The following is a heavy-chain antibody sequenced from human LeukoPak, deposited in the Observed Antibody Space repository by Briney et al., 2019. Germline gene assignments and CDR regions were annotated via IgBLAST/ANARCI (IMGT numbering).Heavy chain of an antibody. Sequence: GGSLRLSCAASGFTFSSYAMSWVRQAPGKGLEWVSAISGSGGSTYYADPVKGRFTVSRDNAKNSLSLQMNSLRAEDTAVYYCARDADLGATITGAFDIWGQGATVVVSS. CDR1: GFTFSSYA. D-gene: IGHD5-24*01. J-gene: IGHJ3*02. V-gene: IGHV3-23*01. CDR2: ISGSGGST. CDR3: ARDADLGATITGAFDI.